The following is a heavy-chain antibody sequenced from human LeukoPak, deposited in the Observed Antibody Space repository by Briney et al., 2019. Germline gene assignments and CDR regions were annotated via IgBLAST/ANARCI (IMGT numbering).Heavy chain of an antibody. Sequence: ASVKVSCKASGYTFIDYYMHWVRQAPGQGLEWMGWINPNSGGTNYAQKFQGRVTMTRDTSISTVYMELSRLRSDDTVVYYCAIGYDYVWGSYRYVYWGQGTLVTVSS. CDR3: AIGYDYVWGSYRYVY. D-gene: IGHD3-16*02. J-gene: IGHJ4*02. CDR1: GYTFIDYY. CDR2: INPNSGGT. V-gene: IGHV1-2*02.